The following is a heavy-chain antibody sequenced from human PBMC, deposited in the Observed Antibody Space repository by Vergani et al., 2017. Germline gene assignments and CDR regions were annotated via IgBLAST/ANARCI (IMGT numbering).Heavy chain of an antibody. Sequence: QVQLQESGPGLVKPSQTLSLTCTVSGGSISSGIYYWRWIRQPAGKGLEWIGCIYTSGSTNYNPSLKSRITISVDTSKTQFSLKLSSVTAAATAVYYCASRADCSSTSCPSKYYYYYGMDVWSQGTTATVSS. V-gene: IGHV4-61*02. D-gene: IGHD2-2*01. CDR3: ASRADCSSTSCPSKYYYYYGMDV. J-gene: IGHJ6*02. CDR1: GGSISSGIYY. CDR2: IYTSGST.